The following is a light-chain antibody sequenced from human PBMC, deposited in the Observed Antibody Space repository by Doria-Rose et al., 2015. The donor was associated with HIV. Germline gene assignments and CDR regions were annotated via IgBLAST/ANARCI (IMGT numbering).Light chain of an antibody. CDR1: LSISRY. Sequence: DIRMTQSPSSLSASVGDTVTITCRASLSISRYLNWYQQKVGKAPKLLMYAASRLQSGVPSRFSGSGSGTDFTLTISSMQSEDFAIFYCKQTYSTPPFTFGPGTKVDIK. CDR3: KQTYSTPPFT. CDR2: AAS. J-gene: IGKJ3*01. V-gene: IGKV1-39*01.